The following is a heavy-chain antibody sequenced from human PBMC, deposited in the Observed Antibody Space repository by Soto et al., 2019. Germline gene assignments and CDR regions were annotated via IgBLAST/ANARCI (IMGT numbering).Heavy chain of an antibody. Sequence: QVQLQASGPGLVKPSQTLSLTGTVSGGSISSGGSYWSWIRQHPGKVLEWLGYIYYSGSTYYNPSLKSRVTISVDTSKNQFSLKLSSVTAADTAVYYCARDIGGDGYNFLGWFDPWGQGTLVTVSS. J-gene: IGHJ5*02. CDR1: GGSISSGGSY. CDR2: IYYSGST. V-gene: IGHV4-31*03. D-gene: IGHD5-12*01. CDR3: ARDIGGDGYNFLGWFDP.